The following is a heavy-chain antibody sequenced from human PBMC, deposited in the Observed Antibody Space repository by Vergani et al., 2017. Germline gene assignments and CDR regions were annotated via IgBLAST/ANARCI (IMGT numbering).Heavy chain of an antibody. D-gene: IGHD6-13*01. CDR2: IYYSGNT. CDR3: ARGRYSSSWYGYYYYYMDV. J-gene: IGHJ6*03. V-gene: IGHV4-59*01. Sequence: QVQLQESGPGLVKPSETLSLTCTVSGSSISSYYWSWIRQPPGKGLEWIGYIYYSGNTNYNPSLKSRVTISVDTSKNQFSLKLSSVTAADTAVYYCARGRYSSSWYGYYYYYMDVWGKGTTVTVSS. CDR1: GSSISSYY.